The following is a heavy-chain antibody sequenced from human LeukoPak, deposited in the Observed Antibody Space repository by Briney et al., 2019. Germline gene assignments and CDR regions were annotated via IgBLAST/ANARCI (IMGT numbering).Heavy chain of an antibody. CDR2: FYYSGST. CDR3: ARDEDSSGWYSWFDP. V-gene: IGHV4-39*07. D-gene: IGHD6-19*01. Sequence: SETLSLTCTVSGDSISSSSYYWGWIRQPPGKGLAWIGSFYYSGSTHYNPSLKSRVTIAVDTSKNQFSLKLSSVTAADTAVYYCARDEDSSGWYSWFDPWGQRTLVTVSS. CDR1: GDSISSSSYY. J-gene: IGHJ5*02.